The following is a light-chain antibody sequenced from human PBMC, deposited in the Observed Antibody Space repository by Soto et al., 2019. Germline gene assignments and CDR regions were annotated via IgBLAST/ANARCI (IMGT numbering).Light chain of an antibody. CDR1: QSISSGY. CDR2: GAP. CDR3: QPYDDSPVYT. Sequence: IVWTQSPGTLSLSPGERATLSCRASQSISSGYLAWYQQKPGQAPRLLMYGAPYRATDFPDRFSVSGSGTDSTRAISKLESEDFAVYYYRCQPYDDSPVYTFGQGTKLEIK. V-gene: IGKV3-20*01. J-gene: IGKJ2*01.